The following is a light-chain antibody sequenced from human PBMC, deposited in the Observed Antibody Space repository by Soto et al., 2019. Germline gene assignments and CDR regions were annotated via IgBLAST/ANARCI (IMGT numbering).Light chain of an antibody. CDR3: CSYAGSSTFGVV. Sequence: QSALTQPASVSGSPGQSITISCTGTSSDVGSYNLVSWYQQHPGEAPKLMIYEGSKRPSGVSNRFSGSKSGNTASLTISGLQAAAEADYYCCSYAGSSTFGVVFGGGTTLTVL. J-gene: IGLJ2*01. CDR1: SSDVGSYNL. CDR2: EGS. V-gene: IGLV2-23*03.